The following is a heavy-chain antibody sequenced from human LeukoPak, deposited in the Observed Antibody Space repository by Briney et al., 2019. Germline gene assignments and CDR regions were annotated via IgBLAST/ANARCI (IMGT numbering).Heavy chain of an antibody. CDR2: IYYSGST. D-gene: IGHD6-19*01. CDR1: GGSFSGYY. V-gene: IGHV4-34*01. CDR3: ARTVDSSGWYPYYYSMDV. Sequence: SETLSLTCAVYGGSFSGYYWSWIRQPPGKGLEWIGTIYYSGSTYYNPSLKSRVTISVDTSKNQFSLKLSSVTAADTAVYYCARTVDSSGWYPYYYSMDVWGKGTTVTVSS. J-gene: IGHJ6*03.